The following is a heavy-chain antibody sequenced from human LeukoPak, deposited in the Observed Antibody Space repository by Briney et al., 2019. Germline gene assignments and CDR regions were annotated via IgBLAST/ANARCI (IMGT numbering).Heavy chain of an antibody. CDR2: IIPIFGTA. Sequence: GASVKVSCKASGGTFSSYAISWVRQAPGQGLEWMGGIIPIFGTANYAQKFQGRVTITTDESTSTAYMELSSLRSEDTAVYYCARALSGYSYGYGIDYWGQGTLVTVSS. CDR3: ARALSGYSYGYGIDY. J-gene: IGHJ4*02. D-gene: IGHD5-18*01. V-gene: IGHV1-69*05. CDR1: GGTFSSYA.